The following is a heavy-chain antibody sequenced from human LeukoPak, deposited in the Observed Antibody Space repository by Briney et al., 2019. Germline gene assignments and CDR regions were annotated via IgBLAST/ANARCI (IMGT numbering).Heavy chain of an antibody. Sequence: GGSLRLSCAASGFTFSSYEMNWVHQAPGKGLEWVSGINWNGGSTGYADSVKGRFTISRDNAKNSPYLQMNSLRAEDTALYHCARSYGALDYWGQGTLVTVSS. V-gene: IGHV3-20*01. CDR3: ARSYGALDY. CDR2: INWNGGST. CDR1: GFTFSSYE. D-gene: IGHD4-17*01. J-gene: IGHJ4*02.